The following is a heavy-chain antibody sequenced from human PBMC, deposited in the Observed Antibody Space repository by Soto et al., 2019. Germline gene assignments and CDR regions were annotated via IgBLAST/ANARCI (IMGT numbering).Heavy chain of an antibody. Sequence: QAQLQESGPGLVKPSQTLSLTCTVSGGSISSGGYYWSWIRQHPGKGLEWIGYIYYSGSTYYNPSLKSRVTISVDTSKNQFSLKLSSVTAADTAVYYCAREARVAYYYYGMDVWGQGTTVTVSS. CDR2: IYYSGST. CDR1: GGSISSGGYY. D-gene: IGHD2-15*01. CDR3: AREARVAYYYYGMDV. V-gene: IGHV4-31*03. J-gene: IGHJ6*02.